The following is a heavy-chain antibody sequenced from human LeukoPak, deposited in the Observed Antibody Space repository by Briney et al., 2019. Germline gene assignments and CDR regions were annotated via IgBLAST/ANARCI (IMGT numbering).Heavy chain of an antibody. CDR1: GFTFSDYY. J-gene: IGHJ5*02. Sequence: GGSLRLSCAASGFTFSDYYMSWIRQAPGKGPEWVSYISSSSSYTNYADSVKGRFTISRDNAKSSLYLQMNSLRAEDTAVYYCARVRGSSSARWFDPWGQGTLVTVSS. CDR3: ARVRGSSSARWFDP. CDR2: ISSSSSYT. V-gene: IGHV3-11*06. D-gene: IGHD6-13*01.